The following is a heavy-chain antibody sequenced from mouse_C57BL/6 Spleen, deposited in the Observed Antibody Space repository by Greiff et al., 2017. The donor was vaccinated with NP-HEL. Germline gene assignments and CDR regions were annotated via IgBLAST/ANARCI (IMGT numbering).Heavy chain of an antibody. CDR1: GFNIKDYY. CDR2: IDPEDGDT. Sequence: VQLQQSGAELVRPGASVKLSCTASGFNIKDYYMHWVKQRPEQGLEWIGRIDPEDGDTDYAPKFQGKATMTADTSSNTAYLQLSSLTSEDTAVYYCTSYGSSPYWYFDVWGTGTTVTVSS. D-gene: IGHD1-1*01. V-gene: IGHV14-1*01. CDR3: TSYGSSPYWYFDV. J-gene: IGHJ1*03.